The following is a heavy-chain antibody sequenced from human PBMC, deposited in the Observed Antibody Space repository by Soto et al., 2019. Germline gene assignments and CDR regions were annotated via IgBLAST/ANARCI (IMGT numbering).Heavy chain of an antibody. D-gene: IGHD2-15*01. V-gene: IGHV1-18*01. J-gene: IGHJ2*01. CDR2: INSFSGAT. Sequence: QVQLVQSGAEVKKPGASVKVSCKASGYTFTHYGITWVRQAPGQGLEWMGWINSFSGATNYPQKLQGRLSMTTDTSTNTVYMELRNLKSDDTAVYYCARDLHSGGKYWYFDIWGRGTLVTVSS. CDR3: ARDLHSGGKYWYFDI. CDR1: GYTFTHYG.